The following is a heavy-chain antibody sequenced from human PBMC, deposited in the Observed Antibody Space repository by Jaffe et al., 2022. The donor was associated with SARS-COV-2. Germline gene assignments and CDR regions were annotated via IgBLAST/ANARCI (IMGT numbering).Heavy chain of an antibody. CDR1: GFIFSNYN. D-gene: IGHD3-10*01. CDR2: IDGTSSYI. CDR3: AREEAITMVRGVHFDY. V-gene: IGHV3-21*01. J-gene: IGHJ4*02. Sequence: EVHLVESGGGPVKPGGSLRLSCVASGFIFSNYNMNWVRQAPGKGLEWVSSIDGTSSYIYYADSVKGRFTISRDNAKNSLFLQMDSLRAEDTAVYYCAREEAITMVRGVHFDYWGQGTLVTVSS.